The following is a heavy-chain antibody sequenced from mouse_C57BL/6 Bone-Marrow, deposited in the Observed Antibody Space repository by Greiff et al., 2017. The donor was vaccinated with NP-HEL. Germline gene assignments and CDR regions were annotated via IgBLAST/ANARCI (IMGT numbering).Heavy chain of an antibody. D-gene: IGHD1-1*01. J-gene: IGHJ1*03. V-gene: IGHV1-39*01. CDR3: ATDYGVGRNWYFDV. CDR1: GYSFTDYN. CDR2: INPNYGTT. Sequence: VQLQQSGPGLVKPGASVKISCKASGYSFTDYNMNWVKQSNGKSLEWIGVINPNYGTTSYNQKFKGKATLTVDQSSSTAYMQLNSLTSEDSAVYYCATDYGVGRNWYFDVWGTGTTVTVSS.